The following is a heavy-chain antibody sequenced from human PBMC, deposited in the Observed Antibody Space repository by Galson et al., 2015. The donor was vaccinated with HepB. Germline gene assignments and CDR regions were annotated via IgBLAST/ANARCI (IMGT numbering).Heavy chain of an antibody. Sequence: SVKVSCKASGYTFTNYGISWVRQAPGQGLEWMGWISADNGKTKYAQKMQGRVTMTTDTSTKTAYMELRSLRSDDTAVYYCARSTVTTNSDWLDPWGQGALVTVSS. V-gene: IGHV1-18*01. J-gene: IGHJ5*02. CDR1: GYTFTNYG. D-gene: IGHD4-11*01. CDR3: ARSTVTTNSDWLDP. CDR2: ISADNGKT.